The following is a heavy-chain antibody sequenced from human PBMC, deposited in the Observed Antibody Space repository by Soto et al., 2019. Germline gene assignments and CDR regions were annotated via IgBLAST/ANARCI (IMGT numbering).Heavy chain of an antibody. CDR3: ARGRKESWYFRWFDP. CDR1: GGSVSSNNYY. CDR2: IYHSGST. Sequence: SETLSLTCTVSGGSVSSNNYYWGWIRQPPGKGLEWIGEIYHSGSTNYNPSLKSRVTISVDKSKNQFSLKLSSVTAADTAVYYCARGRKESWYFRWFDPWGQGTLVTVSS. V-gene: IGHV4-39*07. J-gene: IGHJ5*02. D-gene: IGHD6-13*01.